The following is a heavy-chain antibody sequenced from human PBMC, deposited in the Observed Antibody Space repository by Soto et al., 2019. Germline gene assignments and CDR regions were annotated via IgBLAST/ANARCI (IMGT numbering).Heavy chain of an antibody. CDR3: ARVVGFGAWEGTLYYFDY. V-gene: IGHV4-59*01. D-gene: IGHD3-10*01. J-gene: IGHJ4*02. CDR1: GGSISSYY. Sequence: QVQLQESGPGLVKPSETLSLTCTVSGGSISSYYWSWIRQPPGKGLEWIGYIYYSGSTNYNPSLKRRVTISVDTSKNQFSLKLSSVTAADTAVYYCARVVGFGAWEGTLYYFDYWGQGTLVTVSS. CDR2: IYYSGST.